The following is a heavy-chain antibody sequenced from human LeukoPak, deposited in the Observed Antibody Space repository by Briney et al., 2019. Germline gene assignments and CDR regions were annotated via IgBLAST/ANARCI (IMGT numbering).Heavy chain of an antibody. D-gene: IGHD4-23*01. J-gene: IGHJ4*02. CDR1: GGSFSGYY. Sequence: KPAETLSLTCAVYGGSFSGYYWSWIRQPPGKGLEWIGYIYYSGSTNYNPSLKSRVTISVDTSKNQFSLKLSSVTAADTAVYYCARQPTYGGNSDLFGYWGQGTLVTVSS. CDR3: ARQPTYGGNSDLFGY. V-gene: IGHV4-59*08. CDR2: IYYSGST.